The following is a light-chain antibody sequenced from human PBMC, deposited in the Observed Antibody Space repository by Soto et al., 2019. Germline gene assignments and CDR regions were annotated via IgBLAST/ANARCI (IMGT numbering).Light chain of an antibody. CDR2: SNS. Sequence: QSVLTQPPSVSGAPGQKVIISCTGSTSNIGAGYDVHWYQQLPGTAPKLLIYSNSNRPSGVPDRLSGSKSGTSASLAITGLQVEDEADYYCQSYDSSLGAAVFGGGTKVTVL. CDR3: QSYDSSLGAAV. V-gene: IGLV1-40*01. J-gene: IGLJ3*02. CDR1: TSNIGAGYD.